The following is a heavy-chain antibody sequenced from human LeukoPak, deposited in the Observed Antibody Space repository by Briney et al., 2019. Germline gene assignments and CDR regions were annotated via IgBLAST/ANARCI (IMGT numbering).Heavy chain of an antibody. CDR1: GFTFDDHG. V-gene: IGHV3-9*01. Sequence: GGSLRLSCAASGFTFDDHGMHWVRQAPGKGLEWVSGISWSSGIIGYADSVKGRFTISRDNSKNTLYLQMNSLRTEDTAVYYCARAFGGFTPFYYYYMDVWGKGTTVTVSS. J-gene: IGHJ6*03. CDR2: ISWSSGII. D-gene: IGHD4-23*01. CDR3: ARAFGGFTPFYYYYMDV.